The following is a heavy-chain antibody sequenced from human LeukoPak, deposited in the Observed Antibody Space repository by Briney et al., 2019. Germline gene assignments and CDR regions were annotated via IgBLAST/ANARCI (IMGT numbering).Heavy chain of an antibody. V-gene: IGHV4-4*07. D-gene: IGHD3-3*01. Sequence: PSETLSLTCTVSGGSISSYYWSWIRQPAGKGLEWIGRIYTRGSTNYNPSLKSRVTMSVDTSKNQFSLKLSSVTAADTAVYYCARDFHYDFWSGGWFDPWGQGTLVTVSS. CDR2: IYTRGST. CDR1: GGSISSYY. CDR3: ARDFHYDFWSGGWFDP. J-gene: IGHJ5*02.